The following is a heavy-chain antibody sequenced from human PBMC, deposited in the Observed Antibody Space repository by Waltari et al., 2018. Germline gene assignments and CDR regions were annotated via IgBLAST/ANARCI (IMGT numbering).Heavy chain of an antibody. CDR3: ARDYYDSSGYYYYYYGMDV. D-gene: IGHD3-22*01. CDR2: IYYSGST. CDR1: GGSISSSSYY. Sequence: QLQLQESGPGLVKPSETLSLTCTVSGGSISSSSYYWGWIRQPPGKGLEWIGSIYYSGSTDYNPSLKSRVTISVDTSKNQFSLKLSSVTAADTAVYYCARDYYDSSGYYYYYYGMDVWGQGTTVTVSS. J-gene: IGHJ6*02. V-gene: IGHV4-39*07.